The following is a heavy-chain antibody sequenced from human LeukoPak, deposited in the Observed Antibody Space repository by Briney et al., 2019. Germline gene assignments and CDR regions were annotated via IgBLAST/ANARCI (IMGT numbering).Heavy chain of an antibody. Sequence: ASVKVSCKASDYTFIRYGITWVRQAPGQGLEWLAWISPYNGNTKYAQKFQGRVTMTTDTSASTAYMELRSLTSDDTAVYYCAREESIGRYQFLHDSWGQGTLVTVSS. CDR3: AREESIGRYQFLHDS. D-gene: IGHD1-26*01. V-gene: IGHV1-18*01. J-gene: IGHJ4*02. CDR2: ISPYNGNT. CDR1: DYTFIRYG.